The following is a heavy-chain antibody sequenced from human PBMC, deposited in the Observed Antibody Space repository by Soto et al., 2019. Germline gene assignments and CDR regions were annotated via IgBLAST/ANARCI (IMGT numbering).Heavy chain of an antibody. V-gene: IGHV1-3*05. CDR1: GYTFTGYA. CDR2: INAGNGNT. CDR3: ARAVAVPADFDF. D-gene: IGHD6-19*01. J-gene: IGHJ4*02. Sequence: QVQLVQSGAEEKKPGASVKVACKASGYTFTGYAMHWVRQAPGQRLEGMGWINAGNGNTKYSQKLQGRVTITSATSASTAYMALSRLRSEDTAVYYCARAVAVPADFDFWGQGTLVTVSS.